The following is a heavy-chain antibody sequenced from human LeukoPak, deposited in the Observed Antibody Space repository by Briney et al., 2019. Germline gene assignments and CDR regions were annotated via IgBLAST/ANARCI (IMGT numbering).Heavy chain of an antibody. CDR1: GFTFSSYA. Sequence: GGSLRLSCAASGFTFSSYAMSWFRQAPGKGLEWVSAISGSGGSTYYADSVKGRFTISRDNSKNTLYLQMNSLRAEDTAVYYCAGRALFSSSTSCPRVDYWGQGTLVTVSS. J-gene: IGHJ4*02. CDR3: AGRALFSSSTSCPRVDY. D-gene: IGHD2-2*01. CDR2: ISGSGGST. V-gene: IGHV3-23*01.